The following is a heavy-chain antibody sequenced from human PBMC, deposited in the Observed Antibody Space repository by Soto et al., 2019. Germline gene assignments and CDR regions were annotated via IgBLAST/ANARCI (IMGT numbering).Heavy chain of an antibody. V-gene: IGHV3-7*01. CDR2: IKEDGTEK. D-gene: IGHD3-3*01. CDR3: AGYYTFGPPY. CDR1: GFIFRNYW. J-gene: IGHJ4*02. Sequence: PGGSLRLSCAASGFIFRNYWMSWVRQAPGKGLEWVANIKEDGTEKYYVDSVKGRFTISRDNAKNSLYLQMNSLRAEDTAVYYCAGYYTFGPPYWGQGTLVTVSS.